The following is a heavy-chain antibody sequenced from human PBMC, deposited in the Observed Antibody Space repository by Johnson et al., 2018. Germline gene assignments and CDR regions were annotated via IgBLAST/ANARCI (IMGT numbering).Heavy chain of an antibody. Sequence: VQLVESGGGLVQPGRSLRLSCTASGFTFGDYAMSWFRQAPGKGLEWVGFLRSKTYCGTTEYDASVKGRFTISRDDAKSIAYLQMNSLKTEGTAVYYCTRDRFSSWFDYWGQGTLVTVSS. V-gene: IGHV3-49*03. D-gene: IGHD6-13*01. CDR2: LRSKTYCGTT. CDR1: GFTFGDYA. CDR3: TRDRFSSWFDY. J-gene: IGHJ4*02.